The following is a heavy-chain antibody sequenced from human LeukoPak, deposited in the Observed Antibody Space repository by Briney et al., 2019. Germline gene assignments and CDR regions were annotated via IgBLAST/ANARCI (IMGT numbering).Heavy chain of an antibody. J-gene: IGHJ4*02. CDR3: AREGGPYDSSGYYPASFDY. V-gene: IGHV4-34*01. Sequence: PSETLSLTCTVSGGSISSYYWSWIRQPPGKGLEWIGEINHSGSTNYNPSLKSRVTISVDTSKNQFSLKLSSVTAADTAVYYCAREGGPYDSSGYYPASFDYWGQGTLVTVSS. CDR2: INHSGST. D-gene: IGHD3-22*01. CDR1: GGSISSYY.